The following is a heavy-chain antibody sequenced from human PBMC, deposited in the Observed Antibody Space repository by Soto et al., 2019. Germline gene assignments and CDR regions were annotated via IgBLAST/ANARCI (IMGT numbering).Heavy chain of an antibody. CDR3: ARVAVVVPAAIPYYYYGMDV. D-gene: IGHD2-2*01. J-gene: IGHJ6*02. CDR1: GGSISSGDYY. CDR2: IYYRGST. Sequence: QVQLQESGPGLVKPSQTLALTCTVSGGSISSGDYYWSWIRQPPGKRLEWIGYIYYRGSTYYKPSLRSRVNIAVDTSKNQFSLKLSSVTAADAAVYYCARVAVVVPAAIPYYYYGMDVWGQGTTVTVSS. V-gene: IGHV4-30-4*01.